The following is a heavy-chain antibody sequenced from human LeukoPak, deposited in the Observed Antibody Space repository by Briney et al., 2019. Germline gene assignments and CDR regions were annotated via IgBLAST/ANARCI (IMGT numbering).Heavy chain of an antibody. CDR3: ARGVGGTTVRGVILYYYYGMDV. D-gene: IGHD3-10*01. J-gene: IGHJ6*02. Sequence: SETLSLTCTVSGGSISSYYWSWIRQPPGKGLEWIGYIYYSGSTNYNPSLKSRVTISVDPSKSQFSLKLSSVTAADTAVYYCARGVGGTTVRGVILYYYYGMDVWGQGTTVTVSS. CDR2: IYYSGST. V-gene: IGHV4-59*01. CDR1: GGSISSYY.